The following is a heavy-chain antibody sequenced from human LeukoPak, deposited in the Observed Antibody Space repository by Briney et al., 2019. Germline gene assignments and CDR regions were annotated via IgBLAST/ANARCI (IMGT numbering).Heavy chain of an antibody. D-gene: IGHD6-19*01. Sequence: SQTLSLTFTVSGGSISSGSYYWSWIRQPAGKGLEWIGRIYTSGSTNYNPSLKSRVTISVDTSKNHFSLKLRSVTAADTAVYYCARGAGSGWYFFYIYWGQGTLVTVSS. J-gene: IGHJ4*02. CDR3: ARGAGSGWYFFYIY. CDR2: IYTSGST. V-gene: IGHV4-61*02. CDR1: GGSISSGSYY.